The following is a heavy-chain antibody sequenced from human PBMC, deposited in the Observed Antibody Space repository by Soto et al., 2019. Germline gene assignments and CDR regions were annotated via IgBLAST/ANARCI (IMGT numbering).Heavy chain of an antibody. CDR2: ISGSGGST. CDR3: AKEFSARYSSSWYADY. V-gene: IGHV3-23*01. J-gene: IGHJ4*02. Sequence: GGSLRLSCAASGFTFSSYAMSWVRQAPGKGLEWVSAISGSGGSTYYADSVKGRFTISRDNSKNTLYLQMNSLRAEDTAVYYCAKEFSARYSSSWYADYWGQGTLVTVSS. CDR1: GFTFSSYA. D-gene: IGHD6-13*01.